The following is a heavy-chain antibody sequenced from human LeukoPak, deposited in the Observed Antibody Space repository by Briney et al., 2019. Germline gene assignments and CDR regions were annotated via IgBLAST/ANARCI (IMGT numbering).Heavy chain of an antibody. Sequence: SETLSLTCAVPSGSTINWWSWVRQPPGKGLEFIGEIFHSGTTNYNPSLKSRVTILVDKSKNQVSLKLTSVTAADTAVYYCNSHPGYYFDYWGQGILVTVSS. J-gene: IGHJ4*02. D-gene: IGHD2-15*01. CDR3: NSHPGYYFDY. V-gene: IGHV4-4*02. CDR2: IFHSGTT. CDR1: SGSTINW.